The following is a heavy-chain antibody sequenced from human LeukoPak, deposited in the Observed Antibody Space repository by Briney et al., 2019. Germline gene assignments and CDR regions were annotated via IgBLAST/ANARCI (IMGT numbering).Heavy chain of an antibody. D-gene: IGHD3-9*01. CDR3: ARGKSYDILTGYYTNYYYGMDV. J-gene: IGHJ6*02. Sequence: ASVKVSCKASGGTFSSYAISWVRQAPGQGLEWMGRIIPIFGIANYAQKFQGRVTITADKSTSTAYMELSSLRSEDTAAYYCARGKSYDILTGYYTNYYYGMDVWGQGTTVTVSS. CDR1: GGTFSSYA. CDR2: IIPIFGIA. V-gene: IGHV1-69*04.